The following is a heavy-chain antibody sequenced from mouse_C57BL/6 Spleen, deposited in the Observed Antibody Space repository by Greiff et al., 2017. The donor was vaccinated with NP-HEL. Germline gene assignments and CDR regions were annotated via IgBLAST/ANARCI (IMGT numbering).Heavy chain of an antibody. V-gene: IGHV1-15*01. CDR2: IDPETGGT. J-gene: IGHJ3*01. CDR1: GYTFTDYE. Sequence: LQESGAELVRPGASVTLSCKASGYTFTDYEMHWVKQTPVHGLEWIGAIDPETGGTAYNQKFKGKAILTADKSSSTAYMELRSLTSEDSAVYYCTTGPWFAYWGQGTLVTVSA. CDR3: TTGPWFAY.